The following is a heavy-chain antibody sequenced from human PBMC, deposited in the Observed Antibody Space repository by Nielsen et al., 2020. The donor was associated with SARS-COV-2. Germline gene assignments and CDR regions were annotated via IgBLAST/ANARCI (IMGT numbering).Heavy chain of an antibody. Sequence: SVKVSCKASGGTFSSYAISWARQAPGQGLEWMGGIIPIFGTANYAQKFQGRVTITADESTSTAYMELSSLRSEDTAVYYCARGGYSTIFGLGGYYYYYMDVWGKGTTVTVSS. J-gene: IGHJ6*03. V-gene: IGHV1-69*13. CDR1: GGTFSSYA. CDR3: ARGGYSTIFGLGGYYYYYMDV. D-gene: IGHD3-3*01. CDR2: IIPIFGTA.